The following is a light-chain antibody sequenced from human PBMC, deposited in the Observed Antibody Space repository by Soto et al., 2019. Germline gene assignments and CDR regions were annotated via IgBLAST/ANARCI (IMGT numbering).Light chain of an antibody. CDR3: QQYGGTPPYT. V-gene: IGKV3-20*01. J-gene: IGKJ2*01. CDR1: QSFSSRY. Sequence: EIVLTQSPGTLSFSPGERATLSCRASQSFSSRYLAWYQQKPGQAPRLLIHGASSRATGIPDRFSGSGSGAVFTLTISRLEPEDFAVYYCQQYGGTPPYTFGQGTKLEIK. CDR2: GAS.